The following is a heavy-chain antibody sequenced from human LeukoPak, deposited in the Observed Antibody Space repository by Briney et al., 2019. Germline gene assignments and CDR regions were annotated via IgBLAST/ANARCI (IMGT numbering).Heavy chain of an antibody. Sequence: SETLSLTCTVSGGSISTSNYYWGWIRQPPGKGLEWIGNIFYSGSTYYSPSLRSRVTISVDTSKNQFSLKLSSVTAADTAVYYCASRMVRGVIHDYWGQGTLVTVSS. CDR2: IFYSGST. V-gene: IGHV4-39*07. CDR1: GGSISTSNYY. CDR3: ASRMVRGVIHDY. D-gene: IGHD3-10*01. J-gene: IGHJ4*02.